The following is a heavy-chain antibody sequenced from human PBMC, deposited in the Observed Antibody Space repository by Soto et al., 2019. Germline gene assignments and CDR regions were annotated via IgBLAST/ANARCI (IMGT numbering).Heavy chain of an antibody. J-gene: IGHJ4*02. Sequence: GSLRISFAAYGFTFSSYWMHWVRQVPGKGLLWVSRIDEYGSTINYADSVKGRFTISRDNARNTLYLEMNSLRAEDTALYYCTRDIGGKGAYWGPGTLVTVSS. CDR2: IDEYGSTI. CDR1: GFTFSSYW. D-gene: IGHD3-10*01. CDR3: TRDIGGKGAY. V-gene: IGHV3-74*01.